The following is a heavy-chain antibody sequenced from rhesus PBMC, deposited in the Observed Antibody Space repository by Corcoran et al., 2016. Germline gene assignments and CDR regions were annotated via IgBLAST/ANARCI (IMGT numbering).Heavy chain of an antibody. CDR1: GGSISSSY. V-gene: IGHV4-169*01. CDR2: IYGSGSST. Sequence: QLQLQESGPGLVKPSETLSVTCAVSGGSISSSYWSWIPQAPGKGLEWVGYIYGSGSSTNYNPPLKSRVTLSVDTSKNQFSLKLSSVTAADTAVYYCVRLLSYYYASFDYWGQGVLVTVSS. CDR3: VRLLSYYYASFDY. D-gene: IGHD3-16*01. J-gene: IGHJ4*01.